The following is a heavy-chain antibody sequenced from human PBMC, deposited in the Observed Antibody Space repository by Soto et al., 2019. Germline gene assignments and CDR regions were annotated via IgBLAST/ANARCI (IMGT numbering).Heavy chain of an antibody. V-gene: IGHV4-34*02. D-gene: IGHD5-12*01. J-gene: IGHJ4*02. Sequence: QVQLEQWGAGLLKPSETLSLTCAVYGGSFSGYYWSWIRQPPGKGLEWIGEINHSGSTNYNPSFKRRGTTSVDTAQTQFSLNPYAVTAADTSLYYCARGRGLRPSLDYWGQGTLVTVSA. CDR2: INHSGST. CDR3: ARGRGLRPSLDY. CDR1: GGSFSGYY.